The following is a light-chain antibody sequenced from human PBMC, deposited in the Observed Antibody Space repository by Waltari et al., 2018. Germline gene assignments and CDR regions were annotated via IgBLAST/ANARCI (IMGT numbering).Light chain of an antibody. V-gene: IGLV2-18*02. J-gene: IGLJ3*02. Sequence: QSALTQPPSVSGSPGQSVTISCTGTSSDIGSYNRFSWYQQLPGTAPKLMICEVSNRPSGVPDRFSGSKSGNTASLTISGLQAEDEADYYCSSYTSVSTWVFGGGTKLTVL. CDR1: SSDIGSYNR. CDR3: SSYTSVSTWV. CDR2: EVS.